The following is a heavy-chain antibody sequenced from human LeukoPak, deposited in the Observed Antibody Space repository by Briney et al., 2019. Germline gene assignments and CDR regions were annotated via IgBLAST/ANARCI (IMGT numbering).Heavy chain of an antibody. Sequence: PSETLSLTCSVSGDSIINYYWMWIRQPAGKGLEWIGRIYLSDNTNCNSPSLRSRVTMTRDTSTSTVYMELSSLRSEDTAVYYCARGKWLAFDYWGQGTLVTVSS. D-gene: IGHD6-19*01. CDR3: ARGKWLAFDY. CDR1: GDSIINYY. V-gene: IGHV4-4*07. CDR2: IYLSDNT. J-gene: IGHJ4*02.